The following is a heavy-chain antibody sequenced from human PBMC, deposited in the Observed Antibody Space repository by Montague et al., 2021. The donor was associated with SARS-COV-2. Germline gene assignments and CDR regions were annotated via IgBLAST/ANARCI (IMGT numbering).Heavy chain of an antibody. Sequence: SETLSLTCTVSGGSISSSSYYWGWIRQPPGKGLEWIGSIYYSGSTYYSPSLKSRVTISVDTSKNQFSLRLSSVTAADTAVYYCARLKAPYCSSTSCYSASWFDPWGQGTLVTVSS. V-gene: IGHV4-39*01. CDR2: IYYSGST. D-gene: IGHD2-2*01. J-gene: IGHJ5*02. CDR1: GGSISSSSYY. CDR3: ARLKAPYCSSTSCYSASWFDP.